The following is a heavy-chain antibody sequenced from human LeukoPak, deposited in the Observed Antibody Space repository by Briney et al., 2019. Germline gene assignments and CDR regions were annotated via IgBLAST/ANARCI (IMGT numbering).Heavy chain of an antibody. Sequence: GSLRLSCEISGYMFSNAYLNWVRQAPGKGLEWIGEINHSGSTNYNPSLKSRVTISVDTSKNQFSLKLSSVTAADTAVYYCARAGFSGYSGYGSVGDYWGQGTLVTVSS. D-gene: IGHD5-12*01. CDR1: GYMFSNAY. CDR2: INHSGST. J-gene: IGHJ4*02. CDR3: ARAGFSGYSGYGSVGDY. V-gene: IGHV4-34*01.